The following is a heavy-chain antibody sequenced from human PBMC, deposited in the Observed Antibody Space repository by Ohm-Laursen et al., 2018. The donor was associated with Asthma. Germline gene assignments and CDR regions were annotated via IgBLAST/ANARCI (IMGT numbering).Heavy chain of an antibody. Sequence: GSLRLSCAASGFTFSSYWMHWVRQAPGKGLVWVSRINGDGGIKSYAASVKGRFTISRDDAKNTVYLQMNSLRVDDTAVYYCAYEFGGSGDYWGQGTLVTVSS. CDR2: INGDGGIK. D-gene: IGHD3-10*01. V-gene: IGHV3-74*01. CDR1: GFTFSSYW. CDR3: AYEFGGSGDY. J-gene: IGHJ4*02.